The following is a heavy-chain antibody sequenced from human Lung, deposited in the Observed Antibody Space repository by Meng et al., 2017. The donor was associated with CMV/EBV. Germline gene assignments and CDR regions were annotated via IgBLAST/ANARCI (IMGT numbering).Heavy chain of an antibody. CDR1: GFTFSSYA. D-gene: IGHD3-16*01. V-gene: IGHV3-23*01. CDR3: AKASRGGGGGGFDP. CDR2: ISASGDST. Sequence: GGPLRLXCAASGFTFSSYAMTWVRQAPGKGLEWVSQISASGDSTYYADSVKGRFTISRDNSKNTLYLQMNSLRAADTAIYYCAKASRGGGGGGFDPWGQGTXVTVSS. J-gene: IGHJ5*02.